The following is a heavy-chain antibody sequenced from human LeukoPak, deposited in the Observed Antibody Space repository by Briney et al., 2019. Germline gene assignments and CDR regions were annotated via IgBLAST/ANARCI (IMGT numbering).Heavy chain of an antibody. CDR2: IIPIFGIA. J-gene: IGHJ3*02. CDR1: GGTFSSYA. V-gene: IGHV1-69*04. D-gene: IGHD1-26*01. Sequence: ASVKVSCKASGGTFSSYAISWVRQAPGQGLEWMGRIIPIFGIANYAQKFQGRVTITADKSTSTAYMELSSLRSEDTAVYYCAMGLTTDAFDIWGQGTMVTVSS. CDR3: AMGLTTDAFDI.